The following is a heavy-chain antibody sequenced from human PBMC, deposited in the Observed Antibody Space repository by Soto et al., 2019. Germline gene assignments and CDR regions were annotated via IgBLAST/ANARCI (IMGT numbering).Heavy chain of an antibody. CDR1: GFTFSSYS. J-gene: IGHJ4*02. Sequence: PGGSLRLSCAASGFTFSSYSMNWVRQAPGKGLEWVSYISSSSVSTYYADSVKGRFTISRDNSKNTLYLQMNSLRAEDTAVYYCAKIESRFFYDSTGYYPFDYWGQGTLVTVSS. CDR2: ISSSSVST. V-gene: IGHV3-48*01. D-gene: IGHD3-22*01. CDR3: AKIESRFFYDSTGYYPFDY.